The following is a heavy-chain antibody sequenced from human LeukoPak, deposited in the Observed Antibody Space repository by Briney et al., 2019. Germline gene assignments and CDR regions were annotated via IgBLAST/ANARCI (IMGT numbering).Heavy chain of an antibody. J-gene: IGHJ4*02. CDR3: AKDQAAMENTDAFDY. D-gene: IGHD2-2*01. CDR2: ISYDGSDK. V-gene: IGHV3-30*18. Sequence: GGSLGLSCAASGFTFSSYGMHWVRQAPGKGLEWVAVISYDGSDKYYADSVKGRFTISRDNSKNTLFLQMNSLRAEDTAVYYCAKDQAAMENTDAFDYWGQGTLVTVSS. CDR1: GFTFSSYG.